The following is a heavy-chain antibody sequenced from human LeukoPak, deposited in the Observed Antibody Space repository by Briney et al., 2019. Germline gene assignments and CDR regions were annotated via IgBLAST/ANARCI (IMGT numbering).Heavy chain of an antibody. CDR2: IYPGDSDT. V-gene: IGHV5-51*01. J-gene: IGHJ4*02. CDR1: GYSFTSYW. CDR3: ARGRITIFGVVGDLDY. D-gene: IGHD3-3*01. Sequence: GESLKISCKGSGYSFTSYWIGWVRQMTGKGLEWMGIIYPGDSDTRYSPSFQGQVTISADKSISTAYLQWSSLKASDTAMYYCARGRITIFGVVGDLDYWGQGTLVTVSS.